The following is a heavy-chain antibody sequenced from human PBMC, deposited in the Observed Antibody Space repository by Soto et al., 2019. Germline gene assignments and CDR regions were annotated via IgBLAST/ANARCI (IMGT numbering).Heavy chain of an antibody. V-gene: IGHV4-39*01. Sequence: SETLSLTCTVSGGSISSSSCYWGWIRQPPGKGLEWIGSIYYSGSTYYNPSLKSRVTISVDTSKNQFSLKLSSVTAADTAVYYCARPKGDYDILTGYYRKWFDPWGQGTLVTVS. CDR3: ARPKGDYDILTGYYRKWFDP. J-gene: IGHJ5*02. CDR2: IYYSGST. CDR1: GGSISSSSCY. D-gene: IGHD3-9*01.